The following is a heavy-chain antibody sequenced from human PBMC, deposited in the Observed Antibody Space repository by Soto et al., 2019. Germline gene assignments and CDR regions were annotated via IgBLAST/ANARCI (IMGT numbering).Heavy chain of an antibody. J-gene: IGHJ4*02. CDR1: VFTFSSYS. CDR3: ARFGYYASSGYHLRTFDY. Sequence: PGGSLRLSCAASVFTFSSYSMNLVRQAPGKGLECVSSISISSSYIYYADSVKGRFTISRHNAKNSLYLQMNSLRAEDTAVYYCARFGYYASSGYHLRTFDYWGQGTLVTVSS. D-gene: IGHD3-22*01. CDR2: ISISSSYI. V-gene: IGHV3-21*01.